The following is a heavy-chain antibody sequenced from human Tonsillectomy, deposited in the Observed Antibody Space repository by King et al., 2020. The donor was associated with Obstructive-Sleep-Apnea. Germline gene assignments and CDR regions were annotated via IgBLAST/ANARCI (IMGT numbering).Heavy chain of an antibody. CDR1: GGSISSGDYY. V-gene: IGHV4-30-4*01. CDR2: IYYSGST. CDR3: ARDPRYDSSGSYYFDY. Sequence: VQLQESGPGLVKPSQTLSLTCTVSGGSISSGDYYWSWIRQPPGKGLEWIGYIYYSGSTYYNPSLKSRVTISVDTSKNQFSLKLSSVTAADTAVYYCARDPRYDSSGSYYFDYWGQRTLVTVSS. D-gene: IGHD3-22*01. J-gene: IGHJ4*02.